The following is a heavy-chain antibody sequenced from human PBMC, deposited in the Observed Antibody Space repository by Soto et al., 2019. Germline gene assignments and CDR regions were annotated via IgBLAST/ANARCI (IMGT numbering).Heavy chain of an antibody. Sequence: ESGGGLVQPGGSLRLSCAASGFNFSSYDMHWVRQATGKGLEWVSVIGTAGDTYYPGSVKGRFTISRENAKNSLYLQMNSLRAEDTAVYYCARAPTLGAAEAKNYYYCYAMDVWGQGTTVTVSS. D-gene: IGHD3-16*01. CDR3: ARAPTLGAAEAKNYYYCYAMDV. CDR2: IGTAGDT. V-gene: IGHV3-13*01. J-gene: IGHJ6*02. CDR1: GFNFSSYD.